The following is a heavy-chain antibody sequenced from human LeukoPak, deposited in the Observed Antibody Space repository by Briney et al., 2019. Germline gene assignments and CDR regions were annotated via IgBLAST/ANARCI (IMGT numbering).Heavy chain of an antibody. CDR3: ARDLGYHLLTNYYYYGMDV. V-gene: IGHV1-18*01. Sequence: VASVKVSCKTSGHTFTTYGISWVRQAPGQGLEWMGWISPYNANTNYAQKLQGRVTMTTDTSTSSAYMELRSLRSDDTAVYYCARDLGYHLLTNYYYYGMDVWGQGTTVTVSS. CDR2: ISPYNANT. J-gene: IGHJ6*02. D-gene: IGHD2-2*01. CDR1: GHTFTTYG.